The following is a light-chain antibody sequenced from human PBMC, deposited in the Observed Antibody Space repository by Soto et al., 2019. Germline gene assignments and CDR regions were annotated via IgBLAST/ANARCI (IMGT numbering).Light chain of an antibody. V-gene: IGKV1-39*01. J-gene: IGKJ2*01. CDR3: QQCYSVPHP. CDR1: QNIFSY. CDR2: AAS. Sequence: DIQMTQSPSSLSASVGDRVTITCRASQNIFSYLSWYQHKPGKAPELLIYAASSLQSGVPSRFSGSRSGTYFARNISSLQPEDFATFYCQQCYSVPHPFGQATTL.